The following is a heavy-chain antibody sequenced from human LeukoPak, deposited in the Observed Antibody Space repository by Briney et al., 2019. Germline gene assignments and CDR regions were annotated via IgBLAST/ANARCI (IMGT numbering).Heavy chain of an antibody. CDR1: GVSFSGYY. V-gene: IGHV4-34*01. J-gene: IGHJ5*02. CDR3: ARGIWWCSPRRECWYDR. CDR2: ITHRGST. D-gene: IGHD2-8*02. Sequence: PAETLSLTCAVYGVSFSGYYWSWIPQPPGKALEGMGEITHRGSTNYNPSLKSRVTISVDTSKNLFSQELLSEPAAAAAVYYCARGIWWCSPRRECWYDRWGKGTLVTVSS.